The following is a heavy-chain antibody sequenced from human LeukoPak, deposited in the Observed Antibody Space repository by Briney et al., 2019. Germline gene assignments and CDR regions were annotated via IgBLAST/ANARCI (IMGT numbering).Heavy chain of an antibody. CDR3: ARDPPNDYGVNDAFDI. CDR2: INPNSGGT. V-gene: IGHV1-2*02. Sequence: GASVKVSCKASGYTFTGYYMHWVRQAPGQGLEWMGWINPNSGGTNYAQKFQGRVTMTRDTSISTAYMELSRLRSDDTAVYYCARDPPNDYGVNDAFDIWGQGTMVTVTS. CDR1: GYTFTGYY. J-gene: IGHJ3*02. D-gene: IGHD4-23*01.